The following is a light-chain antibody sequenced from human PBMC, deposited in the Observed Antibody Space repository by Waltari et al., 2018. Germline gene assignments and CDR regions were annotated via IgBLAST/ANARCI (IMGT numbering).Light chain of an antibody. Sequence: DIQMTQSPSSLSAAVGDRLIITCRASQNIENYLNWYQQKPGGAPKLLIYAASSLQIGVPSRFSGSGSGTDFTLTISNLQPEDFATYYCQQTYSTPTITFGQGTRLDI. V-gene: IGKV1-39*01. J-gene: IGKJ5*01. CDR1: QNIENY. CDR3: QQTYSTPTIT. CDR2: AAS.